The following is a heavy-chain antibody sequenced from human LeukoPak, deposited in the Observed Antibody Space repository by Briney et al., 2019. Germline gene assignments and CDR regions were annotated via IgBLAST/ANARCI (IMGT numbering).Heavy chain of an antibody. V-gene: IGHV3-21*01. CDR2: ISSSSSYI. CDR1: GFTFSSYS. D-gene: IGHD5-18*01. J-gene: IGHJ5*02. CDR3: ARMNLRSQIQLWLPWFDP. Sequence: GGSLRLSCAASGFTFSSYSMNWVRQAPGKGLEWVSSISSSSSYIYYADSVKGRFTISRDNAKNSLYLQMNSLRAEDTAVYYCARMNLRSQIQLWLPWFDPWGQRTLVTVSS.